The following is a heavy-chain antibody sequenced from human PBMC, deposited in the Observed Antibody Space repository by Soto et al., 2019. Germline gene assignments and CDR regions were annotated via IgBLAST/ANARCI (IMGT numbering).Heavy chain of an antibody. CDR1: GFTVSSYG. Sequence: GGSLRLSCAASGFTVSSYGMHWVRQAPGKGLEWVAVIWYDGSNKYYADSVKGRFTISRDNSKNTLYLQMNSLRAEDTAVYYWARDRTMVRGVIIYQNWYDPWGQGTLVTVSS. J-gene: IGHJ5*02. CDR3: ARDRTMVRGVIIYQNWYDP. V-gene: IGHV3-33*01. D-gene: IGHD3-10*01. CDR2: IWYDGSNK.